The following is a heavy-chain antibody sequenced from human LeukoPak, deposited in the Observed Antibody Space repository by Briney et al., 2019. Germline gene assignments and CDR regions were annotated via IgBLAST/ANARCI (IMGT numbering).Heavy chain of an antibody. V-gene: IGHV3-48*01. Sequence: GGSLRLSCAASGFTFSSYSMNWVRQAPGKGLEWVSHITSSSDTIFYADSVKGRFTISRDNAKNSLYLQMNSLRAEDTAVYYCARDFVRNYYGSGSSPAENWFDPWGQGTLVTVSS. J-gene: IGHJ5*02. CDR3: ARDFVRNYYGSGSSPAENWFDP. D-gene: IGHD3-10*01. CDR1: GFTFSSYS. CDR2: ITSSSDTI.